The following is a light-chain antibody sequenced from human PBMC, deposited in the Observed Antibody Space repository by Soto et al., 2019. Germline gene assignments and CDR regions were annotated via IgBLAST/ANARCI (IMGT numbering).Light chain of an antibody. J-gene: IGKJ3*01. CDR3: QQYFNTPFT. V-gene: IGKV4-1*01. CDR1: QSVLYSSDNKNY. Sequence: DIVMTQSPDSLAVSLGERATINCKSSQSVLYSSDNKNYLAWYQQKPGQPPKLLIYWASTRESGFPDRFSGSGSGTEFTLTISSLQAEDVAVYYCQQYFNTPFTFGPGTKVDIK. CDR2: WAS.